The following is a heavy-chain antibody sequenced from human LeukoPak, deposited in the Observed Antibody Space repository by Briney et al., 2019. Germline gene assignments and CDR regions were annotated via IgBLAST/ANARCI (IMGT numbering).Heavy chain of an antibody. CDR2: ISYDGSNK. CDR3: AKSIDGMTTVTTPDY. CDR1: GFTFSSYG. J-gene: IGHJ4*02. V-gene: IGHV3-30*18. D-gene: IGHD4-17*01. Sequence: GGSLRLSCAASGFTFSSYGMHWVRQAPGKGLEWVAVISYDGSNKYYADSVKGRFTISRDNSKNTLYLQMNSLRAEDTAVYYCAKSIDGMTTVTTPDYWGQGTLSPSPQ.